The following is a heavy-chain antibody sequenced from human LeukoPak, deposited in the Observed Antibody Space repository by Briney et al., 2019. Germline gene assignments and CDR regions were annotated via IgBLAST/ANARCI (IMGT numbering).Heavy chain of an antibody. V-gene: IGHV1-18*01. J-gene: IGHJ4*02. D-gene: IGHD2-2*03. CDR2: IGAYNGNT. CDR3: ARDVDIVVVPAAIGLDY. Sequence: ASVKVSCKASGYTLTSYGISWVGQAPGQGLEWMGWIGAYNGNTNYAQELQGRVTMTTDTSTSTAYMELRSLRSDDTAVYYCARDVDIVVVPAAIGLDYWGQGTLVTVSS. CDR1: GYTLTSYG.